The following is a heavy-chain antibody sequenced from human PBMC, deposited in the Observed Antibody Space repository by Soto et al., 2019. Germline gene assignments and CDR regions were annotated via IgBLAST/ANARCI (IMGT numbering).Heavy chain of an antibody. CDR3: GPMGGATDY. V-gene: IGHV3-30*03. CDR2: ISYDGSNK. CDR1: GFTFSSYG. Sequence: QVQLVESGGGVVQPGRYLRLYCAASGFTFSSYGMPWVRQAPGKGLEWVAVISYDGSNKYYADSVKGRFTISRDNSKNTLYLQMNSLRTEDTAVYYCGPMGGATDYWGQGTLVTVSS. J-gene: IGHJ4*02. D-gene: IGHD1-26*01.